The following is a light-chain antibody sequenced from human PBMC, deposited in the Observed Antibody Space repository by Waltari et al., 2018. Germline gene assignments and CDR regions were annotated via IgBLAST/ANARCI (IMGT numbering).Light chain of an antibody. V-gene: IGLV2-14*01. CDR2: DVS. Sequence: QSALTQPASVSGSPGRWITVSCTGSNSDVGTYNYVPWYQQHPGKAPKLMIYDVSKRPSGVSGRSSGSTSGHTASLTVSGLQAEDEADYSCSSYTSSSSLAFGAGTKVSVL. CDR3: SSYTSSSSLA. CDR1: NSDVGTYNY. J-gene: IGLJ3*02.